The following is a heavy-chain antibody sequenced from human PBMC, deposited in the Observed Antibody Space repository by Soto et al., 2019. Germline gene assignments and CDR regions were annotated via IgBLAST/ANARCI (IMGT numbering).Heavy chain of an antibody. D-gene: IGHD2-15*01. CDR2: IYYSGST. CDR3: ASSFSYCSGGIFFLPHHQPYYMVF. Sequence: SETLSLTCTVSGGSISSSSYYWGWIRQPPGKGLEWIGSIYYSGSTYYNPSLKSRVTISVDTSKNQFSLKLSSVTAADTAVYYCASSFSYCSGGIFFLPHHQPYYMVFRCTGIMVTLFS. V-gene: IGHV4-39*01. CDR1: GGSISSSSYY. J-gene: IGHJ6*03.